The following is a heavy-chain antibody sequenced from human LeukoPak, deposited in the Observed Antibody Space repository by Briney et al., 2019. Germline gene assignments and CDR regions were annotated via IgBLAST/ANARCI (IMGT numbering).Heavy chain of an antibody. V-gene: IGHV4-34*01. CDR1: GGSFSGYY. CDR3: ARELTTVRYYYYYMDV. J-gene: IGHJ6*03. D-gene: IGHD4-11*01. Sequence: TSETLSLTCAVYGGSFSGYYWSWIRQPPGKGLEWIGEINHSGSTNYNPSLKSRVTISVDTSKNQFSLKLSSVTAADTAVYYCARELTTVRYYYYYMDVWGKGTTVTVSS. CDR2: INHSGST.